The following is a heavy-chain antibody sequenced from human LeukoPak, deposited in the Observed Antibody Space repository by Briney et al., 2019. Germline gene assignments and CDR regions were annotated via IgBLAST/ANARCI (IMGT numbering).Heavy chain of an antibody. J-gene: IGHJ4*02. D-gene: IGHD6-19*01. CDR3: AKTTTGYSSGRYPGWPVDY. Sequence: GGSLRLSSAASGFTFSSYAMYWVRQAPGQGLEWGSGIFGSAGSTHYADSVKVRFTISRDNSKNTVYLQMNSLRAEDTAVYYCAKTTTGYSSGRYPGWPVDYWGQGTLVTVSS. CDR2: IFGSAGST. V-gene: IGHV3-23*01. CDR1: GFTFSSYA.